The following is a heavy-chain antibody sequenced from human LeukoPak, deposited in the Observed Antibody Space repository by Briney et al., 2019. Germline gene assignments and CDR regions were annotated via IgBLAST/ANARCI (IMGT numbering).Heavy chain of an antibody. J-gene: IGHJ4*02. CDR1: GFTFSSYA. V-gene: IGHV3-30-3*01. CDR2: ISYDGSNK. Sequence: PGGSLGLSCAASGFTFSSYAMHWVRQAPGKGLEWVAVISYDGSNKYHADSVKGRFTISRDNSKNTLYLQMNSLRAEDTAVYYCAIDSSGYWGQGTLVTVSS. CDR3: AIDSSGY. D-gene: IGHD3-22*01.